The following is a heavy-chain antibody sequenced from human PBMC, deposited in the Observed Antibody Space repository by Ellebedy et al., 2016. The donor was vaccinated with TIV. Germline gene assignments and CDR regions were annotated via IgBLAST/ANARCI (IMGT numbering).Heavy chain of an antibody. CDR3: ARMKAVAGTFVIDY. V-gene: IGHV4-59*01. Sequence: SETLSLTCTVSNDSISNYYWSWIRQPPGKGLQWIGYVFYSGSTHYNPSLKGRVTISVDTSKRQFALRLSSVTAADTAFYFCARMKAVAGTFVIDYWGLGTLVTVSS. CDR1: NDSISNYY. J-gene: IGHJ4*02. CDR2: VFYSGST. D-gene: IGHD6-19*01.